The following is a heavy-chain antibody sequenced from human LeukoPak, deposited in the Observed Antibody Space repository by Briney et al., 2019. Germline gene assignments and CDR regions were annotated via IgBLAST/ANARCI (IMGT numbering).Heavy chain of an antibody. Sequence: PSGTLSLTCAVSGGSISSSNWWSWVRQPPGKGLEWIGEIYHSGSTNYNPSLKSRVTISVDKSKNQFSLKLSSVTAADTAVYYCARDMVVAGTGFDYWGQGTLVTVSS. CDR3: ARDMVVAGTGFDY. V-gene: IGHV4-4*02. J-gene: IGHJ4*02. CDR2: IYHSGST. CDR1: GGSISSSNW. D-gene: IGHD6-19*01.